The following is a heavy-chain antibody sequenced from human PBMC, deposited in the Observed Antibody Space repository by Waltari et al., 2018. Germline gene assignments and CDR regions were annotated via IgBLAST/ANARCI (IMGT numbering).Heavy chain of an antibody. Sequence: EEQLVESGGGLVQPGRSLSLSCAASGFTFDDHAMHWVRQAPGKCLEWVSRSSWNGENVAYDDSVKGRYTISRDNAKKSLFLQMNSVRPEDTALYYCARKIRTYYVVAFDLWGQGTMVLVSS. CDR2: SSWNGENV. V-gene: IGHV3-9*01. D-gene: IGHD1-26*01. J-gene: IGHJ3*01. CDR3: ARKIRTYYVVAFDL. CDR1: GFTFDDHA.